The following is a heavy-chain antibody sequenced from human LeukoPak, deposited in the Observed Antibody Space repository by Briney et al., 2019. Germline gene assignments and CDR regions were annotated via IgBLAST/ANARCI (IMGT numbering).Heavy chain of an antibody. CDR2: ISSGGSSI. V-gene: IGHV3-48*03. D-gene: IGHD3-3*01. CDR1: GFTFSSYE. J-gene: IGHJ4*02. Sequence: PGGSLRLSCAASGFTFSSYEMNWVRQAPGKGLEWVSYISSGGSSIYNADSVKGRFTISRDNAKNLLYLQMNSLRAEDTAVYYCARMGWYCFDYWGQGTLVTVSS. CDR3: ARMGWYCFDY.